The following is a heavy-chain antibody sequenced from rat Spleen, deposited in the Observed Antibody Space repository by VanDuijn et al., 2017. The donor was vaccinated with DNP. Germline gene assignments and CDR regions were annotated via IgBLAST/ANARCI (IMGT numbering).Heavy chain of an antibody. CDR1: GFTFSDYA. Sequence: EVQLVESGGDLLQPGNSLKLSCAASGFTFSDYAMAWVRQSPMKGLEWVATIIYDGSSPYYRDSVRGRFTISRDNAENTLYLQMDSLRSEDTATYYCATHQYYGYRRDYFDYWGQGVMVTVSS. J-gene: IGHJ2*01. CDR3: ATHQYYGYRRDYFDY. D-gene: IGHD1-6*01. CDR2: IIYDGSSP. V-gene: IGHV5S10*01.